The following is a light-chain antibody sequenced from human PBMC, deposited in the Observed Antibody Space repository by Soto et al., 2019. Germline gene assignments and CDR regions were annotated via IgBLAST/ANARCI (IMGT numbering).Light chain of an antibody. J-gene: IGLJ2*01. CDR3: SSCSGSNTLVF. Sequence: QSALIQPASVSGSPGQSISISCIGSSSDVGNINYVSWYQQYPRKAPKLIIYDVNNRPSGVSNRFSGSKSGNTASLTISGFQAEDEADYYCSSCSGSNTLVFFGGGTKLTVL. V-gene: IGLV2-14*01. CDR1: SSDVGNINY. CDR2: DVN.